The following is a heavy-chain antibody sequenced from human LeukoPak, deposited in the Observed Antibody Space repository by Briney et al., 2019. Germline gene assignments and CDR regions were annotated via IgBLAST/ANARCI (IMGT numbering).Heavy chain of an antibody. V-gene: IGHV4-39*07. CDR1: GVSISTSRYY. Sequence: SETLSLTCTVSGVSISTSRYYWGWIRQPPGKGLEWIGNIYYTGPTYYNASLESRVTISLDTSKNQFSLKLSSVTAADTAIYYCARDFSSSSTVYYYYYMDVWGKGTTVTVSS. D-gene: IGHD6-6*01. CDR3: ARDFSSSSTVYYYYYMDV. J-gene: IGHJ6*03. CDR2: IYYTGPT.